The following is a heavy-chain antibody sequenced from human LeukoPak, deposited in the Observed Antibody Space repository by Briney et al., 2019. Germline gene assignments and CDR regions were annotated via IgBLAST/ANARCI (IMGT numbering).Heavy chain of an antibody. CDR3: ARDQEGSGWYYYYYGMDV. CDR1: GDSVSSNSAA. Sequence: SQTLSLTCAISGDSVSSNSAAWNWIRQSPSRGLEWLGRTYYRSKWYNDYAVSVKSRLTINPDTSKNQFSLQLNSVTPEDTAVYYCARDQEGSGWYYYYYGMDVWGQGTTVTVSS. V-gene: IGHV6-1*01. J-gene: IGHJ6*02. D-gene: IGHD6-19*01. CDR2: TYYRSKWYN.